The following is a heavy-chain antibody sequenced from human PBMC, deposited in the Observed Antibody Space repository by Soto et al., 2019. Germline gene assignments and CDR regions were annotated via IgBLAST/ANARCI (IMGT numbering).Heavy chain of an antibody. V-gene: IGHV3-74*01. D-gene: IGHD5-18*01. CDR3: AVSLSGDTHPFDH. J-gene: IGHJ4*02. CDR1: GFTFSPFW. CDR2: INTDGSFA. Sequence: GGSLRLSCAAPGFTFSPFWMHWVRQAPGKGLVWVSRINTDGSFADYADSVKGRFLIFRDNAKNTLYLQMNSLRVEDTAVYYGAVSLSGDTHPFDHWGQGTLVTVSS.